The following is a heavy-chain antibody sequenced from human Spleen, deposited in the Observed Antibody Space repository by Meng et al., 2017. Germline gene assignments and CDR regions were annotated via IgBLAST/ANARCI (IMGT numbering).Heavy chain of an antibody. J-gene: IGHJ4*02. CDR1: GFSFSNYW. D-gene: IGHD3-22*01. V-gene: IGHV3-74*01. CDR2: INSDGSST. CDR3: ARGYYYDSTNYYPGLDY. Sequence: EVQLVESGGGLVQPGGSLRLPCSAAGFSFSNYWTHWVRQAPGKGLVWVSRINSDGSSTRYADSVKGRFTISRDNAKKTLYLQMNSLRAEDTAVYYCARGYYYDSTNYYPGLDYWGQGTLVTVSS.